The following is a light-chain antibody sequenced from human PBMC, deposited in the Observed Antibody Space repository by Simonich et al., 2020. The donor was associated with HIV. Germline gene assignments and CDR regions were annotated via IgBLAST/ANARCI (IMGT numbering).Light chain of an antibody. CDR3: QQCNNWPPT. Sequence: EIVITQSPDTLSVSPGERATLSCSASQSVGINLAWYQQKPGQAPRLLIYGASARATDIPARFSGSGSGKEFTLTISTMQSEDFAVYYCQQCNNWPPTFGQGTKVEIK. V-gene: IGKV3-15*01. J-gene: IGKJ1*01. CDR2: GAS. CDR1: QSVGIN.